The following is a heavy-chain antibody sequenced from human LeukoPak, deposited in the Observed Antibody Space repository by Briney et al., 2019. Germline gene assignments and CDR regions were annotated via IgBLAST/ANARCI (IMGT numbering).Heavy chain of an antibody. CDR2: IYTNGST. V-gene: IGHV4-61*02. CDR1: GGSISSGYYY. J-gene: IGHJ4*02. Sequence: SETLSLTCTVSGGSISSGYYYWSWIRQPAGKGLEWIGRIYTNGSTNYNPSLKSRVTISLDTSKNHFSLRLSSVTPADTAVYYCARGFDYWGQGTLVTVSS. CDR3: ARGFDY.